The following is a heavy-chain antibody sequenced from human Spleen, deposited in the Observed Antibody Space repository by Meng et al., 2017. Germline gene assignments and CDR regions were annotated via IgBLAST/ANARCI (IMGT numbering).Heavy chain of an antibody. CDR1: GFTFTSHS. V-gene: IGHV3-21*04. D-gene: IGHD2-15*01. CDR2: ISSESAYV. J-gene: IGHJ4*02. CDR3: ARDPDRGGSNTFDY. Sequence: GESLKISCAASGFTFTSHSMNWVRQAPGKGLEWVSSISSESAYVYYADSVKGRFTISRDNAKNSLYLQMNALRAEDAAVYYCARDPDRGGSNTFDYWGQGTLVTVSS.